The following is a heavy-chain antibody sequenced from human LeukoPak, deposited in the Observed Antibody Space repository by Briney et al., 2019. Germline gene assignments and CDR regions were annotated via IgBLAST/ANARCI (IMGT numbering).Heavy chain of an antibody. Sequence: SVKVSCKASGGTFSSYTISWVRQAPGQGLEWMGRIIPILGIANYAQKFQGRVTITADKSTSTAYMELNSLRSEDTAVYYCARGAYYDFWSGYSAPDYYFDYWGQGTLLTVSS. CDR2: IIPILGIA. V-gene: IGHV1-69*02. D-gene: IGHD3-3*01. CDR1: GGTFSSYT. CDR3: ARGAYYDFWSGYSAPDYYFDY. J-gene: IGHJ4*02.